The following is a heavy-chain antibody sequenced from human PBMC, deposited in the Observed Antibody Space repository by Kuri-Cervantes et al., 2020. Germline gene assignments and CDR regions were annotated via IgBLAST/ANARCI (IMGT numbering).Heavy chain of an antibody. CDR2: ISSSGSTI. D-gene: IGHD3-10*01. Sequence: GGSLRLSCAASGFTFSDYYMSWIRQAPGKGLEWVSYISSSGSTIYYADSVKGRFTISRDNAKNSLYLQMNSLRAEDTAVYYCARDLGSGSYYIAHYYYYGMDVWGQGTTVTVSS. J-gene: IGHJ6*02. CDR3: ARDLGSGSYYIAHYYYYGMDV. V-gene: IGHV3-11*04. CDR1: GFTFSDYY.